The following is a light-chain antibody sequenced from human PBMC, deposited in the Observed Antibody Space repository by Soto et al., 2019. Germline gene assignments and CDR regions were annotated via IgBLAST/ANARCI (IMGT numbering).Light chain of an antibody. J-gene: IGLJ2*01. Sequence: QLVLTQPASVSGSPGQSIAISCTGNSSGIGTFNLVSWYQQHPGRAPKLIIYEVNKRPSGISSRFSASKSGNTASLTISGLQADDEADYYCYSFAGFNTQFGGGTKVTVL. V-gene: IGLV2-23*02. CDR1: SSGIGTFNL. CDR2: EVN. CDR3: YSFAGFNTQ.